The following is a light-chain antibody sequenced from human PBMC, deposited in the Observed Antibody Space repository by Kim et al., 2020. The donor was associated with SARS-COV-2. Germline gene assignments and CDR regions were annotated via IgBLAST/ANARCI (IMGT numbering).Light chain of an antibody. V-gene: IGKV3-20*01. CDR3: QQYGSG. J-gene: IGKJ1*01. CDR1: QSVSSSY. CDR2: GAS. Sequence: EIVLTQSPGTLSLSPGERATLSCRASQSVSSSYLAWYQQKPGQAPRLLIYGASSRATGIPDRFSGSGSGTDFTLTISRLEPEDFAVYYYQQYGSGFGQGTKVDIK.